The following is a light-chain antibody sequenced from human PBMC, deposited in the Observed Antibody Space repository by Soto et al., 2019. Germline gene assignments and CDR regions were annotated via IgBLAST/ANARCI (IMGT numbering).Light chain of an antibody. V-gene: IGLV2-14*01. J-gene: IGLJ2*01. Sequence: QPVLTQPASVSGSPGQSITISCTGTSSDVGGYNYVSWYQQHPGKAPKLMIYEVNNRPSGVSNRFSGSKSGNTASLTISGLQAEDEADYYCNSYTSSSTRVFGGGTKLTVL. CDR1: SSDVGGYNY. CDR3: NSYTSSSTRV. CDR2: EVN.